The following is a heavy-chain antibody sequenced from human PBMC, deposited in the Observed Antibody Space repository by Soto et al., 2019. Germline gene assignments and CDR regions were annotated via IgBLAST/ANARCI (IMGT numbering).Heavy chain of an antibody. CDR2: INHSGST. CDR1: GGSFSGYY. D-gene: IGHD3-3*01. J-gene: IGHJ6*03. CDR3: ARGYYDFWSGYWDGYYYYYYMDV. V-gene: IGHV4-34*01. Sequence: SETLSLTCAVYGGSFSGYYWSWIRQPPGKGLEWIGEINHSGSTNYNPSLKSRVTISVDTSKNQFSLKLSSVTAADTAVYYCARGYYDFWSGYWDGYYYYYYMDVWGKGTTVTVSS.